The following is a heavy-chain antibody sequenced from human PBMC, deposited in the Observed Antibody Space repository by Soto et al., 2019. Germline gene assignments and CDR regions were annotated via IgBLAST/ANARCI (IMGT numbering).Heavy chain of an antibody. V-gene: IGHV2-70*01. CDR2: IDWNDDK. CDR3: ARMRLILRNDSLPETLIDY. J-gene: IGHJ4*01. Sequence: YGPTLVNPTQTLTLTCTFSGFSLSTIGLCVTWIRQPPGKALEWLALIDWNDDKYYNTSLKTRLTISMDTSKDQVVLIMTDVEPVDTPTYYCARMRLILRNDSLPETLIDYCGQVTLVTVSP. CDR1: GFSLSTIGLC. D-gene: IGHD1-1*01.